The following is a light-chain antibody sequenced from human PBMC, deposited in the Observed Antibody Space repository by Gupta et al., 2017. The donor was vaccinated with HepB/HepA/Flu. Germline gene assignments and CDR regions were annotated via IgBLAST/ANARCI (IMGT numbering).Light chain of an antibody. CDR1: KLGNKY. V-gene: IGLV3-1*01. CDR3: QTWDSSTVV. J-gene: IGLJ2*01. CDR2: QDT. Sequence: SYELTQPPSVSVSPGQTASITCSGDKLGNKYASWYQQKPGQPPVLVIYQDTKRPSGIPERFSGSNSGNTATLTISGTQTMDEADYYCQTWDSSTVVFGGGTKPTVL.